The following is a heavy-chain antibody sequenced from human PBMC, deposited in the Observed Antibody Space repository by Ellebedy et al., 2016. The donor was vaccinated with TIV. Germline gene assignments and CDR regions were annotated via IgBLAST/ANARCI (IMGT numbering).Heavy chain of an antibody. D-gene: IGHD3-16*01. CDR1: GVTFSSYA. CDR2: LSATCKSP. J-gene: IGHJ3*01. CDR3: VKEGGVTGESDTFDF. V-gene: IGHV3-23*01. Sequence: GESLKISCAASGVTFSSYAMSWVRQAPGKGLDWVSTLSATCKSPSYPASVQVRFTISRDNSKNTLYLQMNRLRADDTALYYCVKEGGVTGESDTFDFWGQGTMVTVAS.